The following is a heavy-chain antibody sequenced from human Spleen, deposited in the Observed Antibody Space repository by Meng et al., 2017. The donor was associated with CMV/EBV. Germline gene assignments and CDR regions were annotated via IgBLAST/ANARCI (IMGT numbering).Heavy chain of an antibody. CDR3: ARRSGNFLYYFDY. D-gene: IGHD1-26*01. Sequence: GESLKISCKGSGYSFTSYWIAWVRQMPGKGLEWMGILYPGDSDTRYSPSFQGHVTISADKSISTAYLQWSSLKASDTAMYYCARRSGNFLYYFDYWGQGTRVTVSS. V-gene: IGHV5-51*01. J-gene: IGHJ4*02. CDR2: LYPGDSDT. CDR1: GYSFTSYW.